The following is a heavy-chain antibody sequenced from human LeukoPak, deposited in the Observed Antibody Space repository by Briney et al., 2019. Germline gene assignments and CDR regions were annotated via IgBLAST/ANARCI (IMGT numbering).Heavy chain of an antibody. CDR1: GFTFSSYA. D-gene: IGHD5-12*01. Sequence: GGSLRLSCAASGFTFSSYAMSWVRQVPGKGLEWVSAISGSGGSTYYADSVKGRFTISRDNSKNTLYLQMNSLRAEDTAVYYCAKRSWGYDYVDFFDYWGQGTLVTVSS. J-gene: IGHJ4*02. CDR2: ISGSGGST. CDR3: AKRSWGYDYVDFFDY. V-gene: IGHV3-23*01.